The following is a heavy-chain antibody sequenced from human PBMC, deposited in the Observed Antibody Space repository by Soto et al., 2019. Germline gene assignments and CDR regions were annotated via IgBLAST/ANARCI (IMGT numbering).Heavy chain of an antibody. CDR1: GYTFTDHG. J-gene: IGHJ4*02. Sequence: QIQLVQSGAEVKKPGASVKVSCKASGYTFTDHGISWVRQAPGQGVEWMGWISAYNDYTAYAQKFQGRVTTTTDKSTNTAYMELRSLTSDDTSVYYFAKDRPRLTQKVLDVYLGEGTLVTVSS. V-gene: IGHV1-18*01. CDR2: ISAYNDYT. D-gene: IGHD3-16*01. CDR3: AKDRPRLTQKVLDVY.